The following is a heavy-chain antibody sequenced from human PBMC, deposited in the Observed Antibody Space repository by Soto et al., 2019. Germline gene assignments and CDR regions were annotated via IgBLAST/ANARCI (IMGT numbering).Heavy chain of an antibody. V-gene: IGHV3-21*01. CDR2: IFISSSYI. D-gene: IGHD1-26*01. J-gene: IGHJ4*02. CDR3: ARVPYGGSYWREFDY. Sequence: EVQLVESGGGLVQPGGSLRLSCEVSGFIFSSYSMNWVRQAPGKGLEWVSSIFISSSYIYYADSVKGRFTISRDNAKNSLYLQMNSLRADDTAVYYCARVPYGGSYWREFDYWGQGTLVTVSS. CDR1: GFIFSSYS.